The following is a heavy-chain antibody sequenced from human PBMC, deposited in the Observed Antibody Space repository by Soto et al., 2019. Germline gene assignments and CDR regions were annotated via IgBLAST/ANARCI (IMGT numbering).Heavy chain of an antibody. CDR3: TRNYYGSGIYHVYYYGMDV. J-gene: IGHJ6*02. V-gene: IGHV4-59*08. D-gene: IGHD3-10*01. CDR1: GVSISSYY. Sequence: SETLSLTCTFSGVSISSYYWSWIRQPPGKGLEWIAYIYYSGTTSYNPSLKSRVTISVDTSKNQFSLKVSSVTAADTAVYYCTRNYYGSGIYHVYYYGMDVWGQGTTVT. CDR2: IYYSGTT.